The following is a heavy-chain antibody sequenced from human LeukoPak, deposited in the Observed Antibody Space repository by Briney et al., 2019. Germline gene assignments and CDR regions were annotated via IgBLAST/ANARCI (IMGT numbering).Heavy chain of an antibody. J-gene: IGHJ3*02. CDR1: GGSISSYY. Sequence: SETLSLTCTVSGGSISSYYWSWIRQPAGKGLEWIGRIYTSGGTNYNPSLKSRVTMSVDTSKNQFSLKLSSVTAADTAVYYCARDRVVPAAMGEDAFDIWGQGTMVTVSS. D-gene: IGHD2-2*01. CDR3: ARDRVVPAAMGEDAFDI. CDR2: IYTSGGT. V-gene: IGHV4-4*07.